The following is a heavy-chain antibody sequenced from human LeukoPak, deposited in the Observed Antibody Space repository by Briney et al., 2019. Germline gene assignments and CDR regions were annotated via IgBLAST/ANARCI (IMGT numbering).Heavy chain of an antibody. J-gene: IGHJ4*02. CDR1: GYTLTELS. CDR2: FDPEDGET. Sequence: ASVKLCCKVSGYTLTELSMHWVRQAPGKGLEWMGGFDPEDGETIYAQKFQGRVTMTEDTSTDTAYMELSSLRSEDTAVYYCATVHQGSGSYCFDYWGQGTLVTVSS. D-gene: IGHD3-10*01. V-gene: IGHV1-24*01. CDR3: ATVHQGSGSYCFDY.